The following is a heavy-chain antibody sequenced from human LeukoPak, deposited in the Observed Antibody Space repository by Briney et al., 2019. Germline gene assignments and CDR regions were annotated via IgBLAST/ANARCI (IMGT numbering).Heavy chain of an antibody. CDR1: GGSISSYY. V-gene: IGHV4-59*13. CDR2: IYYSSSN. D-gene: IGHD3-16*01. CDR3: ARVMITFGGVISDYFDY. J-gene: IGHJ4*02. Sequence: SETLSLTCTVSGGSISSYYWIGIRQPPGKGLEGFGYIYYSSSNNHHPALKRRITISVDTSKKQFPLKLSSVTAANTAVYYCARVMITFGGVISDYFDYWGQGTLVTVSS.